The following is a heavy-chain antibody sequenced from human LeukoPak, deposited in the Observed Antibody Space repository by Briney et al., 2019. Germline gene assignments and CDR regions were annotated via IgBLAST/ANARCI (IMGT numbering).Heavy chain of an antibody. J-gene: IGHJ4*02. CDR1: GGSFSAYY. CDR2: INHSGST. Sequence: SETLSLTCAVYGGSFSAYYWSWIRQPPGKGLEWIGEINHSGSTNYNPSLKSRVTISVDTSKNQFSLKLSSVTAADTAVYYCARGARGWYLRYWGQGTLVTVSS. CDR3: ARGARGWYLRY. V-gene: IGHV4-34*01. D-gene: IGHD6-19*01.